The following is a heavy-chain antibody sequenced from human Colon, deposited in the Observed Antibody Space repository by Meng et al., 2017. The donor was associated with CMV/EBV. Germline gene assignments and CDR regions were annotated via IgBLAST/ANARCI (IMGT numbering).Heavy chain of an antibody. J-gene: IGHJ6*02. CDR2: INKDGGSI. D-gene: IGHD3-3*01. V-gene: IGHV3-74*01. CDR1: GFTFRSYW. CDR3: ARDLRDVDVFRSLQWPRGLGMDV. Sequence: GESLKISCTASGFTFRSYWMHWVRQVPGKGLVWVSRINKDGGSITYADFVEGRFTISRDNAKNTLYLQMNSLRAEDTAVYFCARDLRDVDVFRSLQWPRGLGMDVWGQGTTVTVSS.